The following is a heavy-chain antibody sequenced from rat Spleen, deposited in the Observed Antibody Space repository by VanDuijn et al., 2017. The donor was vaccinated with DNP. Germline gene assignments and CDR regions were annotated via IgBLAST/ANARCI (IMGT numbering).Heavy chain of an antibody. D-gene: IGHD4-2*01. J-gene: IGHJ2*01. CDR1: GLSLTSNS. Sequence: QVQLKESGPGLVQPSQTLSLTCTVSGLSLTSNSVSWIRQPPGKGLEWMGVIWNSGGTRYDSTLKSRLTITKDTSKSQVFLKMNSLQTEDTAMCFCARWVGRILDYWGQGVMVTVSS. CDR2: IWNSGGT. CDR3: ARWVGRILDY. V-gene: IGHV2-47*01.